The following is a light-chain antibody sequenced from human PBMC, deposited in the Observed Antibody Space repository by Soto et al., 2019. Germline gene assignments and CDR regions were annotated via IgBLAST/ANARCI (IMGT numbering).Light chain of an antibody. Sequence: QSVLTQPASVSGSPGQSITISCTGTSSDVGGYNYVSWYQQHPGKAPKLMIYEVSNRPSGVSNRFSGSESGNTASLTISGLQAEDEDDYYCSSYTSSSTPYVFGTGTKLTVL. CDR3: SSYTSSSTPYV. CDR2: EVS. V-gene: IGLV2-14*01. CDR1: SSDVGGYNY. J-gene: IGLJ1*01.